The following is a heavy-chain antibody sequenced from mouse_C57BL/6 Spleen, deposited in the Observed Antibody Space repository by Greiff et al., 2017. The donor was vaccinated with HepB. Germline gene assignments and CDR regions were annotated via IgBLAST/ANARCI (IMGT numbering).Heavy chain of an antibody. CDR2: IHPNSGST. CDR1: GYTFTSYW. Sequence: QVQLQQPGAELVKPGASVKLSCKASGYTFTSYWMHWVKQRPGQGLEWIGMIHPNSGSTNYNEKFKSKATLTVDKSSSTAYMQLSSLTSEDSAVYYCANDYGSSYEYYAMDYWGQGTSVTVSS. CDR3: ANDYGSSYEYYAMDY. D-gene: IGHD1-1*01. J-gene: IGHJ4*01. V-gene: IGHV1-64*01.